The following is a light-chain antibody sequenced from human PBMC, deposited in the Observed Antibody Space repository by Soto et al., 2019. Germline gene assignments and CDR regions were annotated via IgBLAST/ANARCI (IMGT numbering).Light chain of an antibody. V-gene: IGKV3-11*01. CDR2: DAS. CDR3: QQRSDWPLT. Sequence: ENILTQFPVTLSLSAGERATLSCRASQTVNGHVAWYQQRPGQTPRLLIYDASTRATGVPSKFSGSGSGTDFTLTINTLEPEDSAIYYCQQRSDWPLTFGGGTNVEI. CDR1: QTVNGH. J-gene: IGKJ4*01.